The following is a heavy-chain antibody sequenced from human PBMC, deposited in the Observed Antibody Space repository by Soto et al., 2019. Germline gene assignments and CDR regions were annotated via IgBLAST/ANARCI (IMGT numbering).Heavy chain of an antibody. J-gene: IGHJ6*02. Sequence: SETLSLTCAVYGGSFSGYYWSWIRQPPGKGLEWIGEINHSGSTNYNPSLKSRVTISVDTSKNQSSLKLSSVTAADTAVYYCARGGVSGPYYYYGMDVWGQGTTVTVSS. V-gene: IGHV4-34*01. CDR3: ARGGVSGPYYYYGMDV. CDR1: GGSFSGYY. D-gene: IGHD3-10*01. CDR2: INHSGST.